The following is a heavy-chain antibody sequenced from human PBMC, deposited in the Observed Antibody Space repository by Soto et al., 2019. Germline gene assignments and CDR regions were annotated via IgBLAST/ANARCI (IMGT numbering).Heavy chain of an antibody. Sequence: DVQLVESGGGLVQPGRSLRLSCAASGFTFDDYAMHWVRQAPGKGLEWVSGISWNSGSIGYADSVKGRFTISRDNAKNSLYLQMNSLRAEDTALYYCAKDRGDYGLRAFDIWGQGTMVTVSS. CDR3: AKDRGDYGLRAFDI. J-gene: IGHJ3*02. CDR2: ISWNSGSI. CDR1: GFTFDDYA. V-gene: IGHV3-9*01. D-gene: IGHD4-17*01.